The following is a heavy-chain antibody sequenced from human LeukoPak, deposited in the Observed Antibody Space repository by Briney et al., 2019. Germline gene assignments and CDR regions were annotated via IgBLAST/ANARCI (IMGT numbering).Heavy chain of an antibody. CDR3: ARDKRHYDFWSGTASNWFDP. CDR2: IYYSGST. J-gene: IGHJ5*02. CDR1: GGSISSYY. D-gene: IGHD3-3*01. Sequence: SETLSLTCTVSGGSISSYYWSWLRQPPGKGLEWLGYIYYSGSTNYNPSLKSRVTISVDTSKNQFSLKLGSVTAADTAVHYCARDKRHYDFWSGTASNWFDPWGQGTLVTVSS. V-gene: IGHV4-59*01.